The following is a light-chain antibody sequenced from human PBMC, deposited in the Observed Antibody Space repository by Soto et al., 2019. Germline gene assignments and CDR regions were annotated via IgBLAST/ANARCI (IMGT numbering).Light chain of an antibody. CDR2: EVS. CDR3: SSHTSTSTVV. CDR1: SSDVGGYNY. J-gene: IGLJ2*01. V-gene: IGLV2-14*01. Sequence: QSVLTQPASVSGSPGQSITISCTGTSSDVGGYNYVSWYQQHPGKAPKLMIYEVSNRPSGISSRFSGSKSGNTASLTISGLQAEDGADYYCSSHTSTSTVVFGGGTKVTVL.